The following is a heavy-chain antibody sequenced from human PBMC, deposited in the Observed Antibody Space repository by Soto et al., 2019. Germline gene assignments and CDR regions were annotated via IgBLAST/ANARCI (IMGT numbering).Heavy chain of an antibody. V-gene: IGHV5-10-1*01. CDR3: ERQYCSGGSCYYYYGMDV. CDR2: IDPSDSYT. CDR1: GYSFTSYW. J-gene: IGHJ6*02. Sequence: PVESLKISCKGSGYSFTSYWISWVRQMPGKGLEWMGRIDPSDSYTNYSPSFQGHVTISADKSISTAYLQWSSLKASDTAMYYCERQYCSGGSCYYYYGMDVWGQGTTVTVSS. D-gene: IGHD2-15*01.